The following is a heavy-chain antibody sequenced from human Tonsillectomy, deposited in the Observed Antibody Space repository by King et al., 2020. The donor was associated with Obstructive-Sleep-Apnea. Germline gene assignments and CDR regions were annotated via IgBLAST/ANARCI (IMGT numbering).Heavy chain of an antibody. CDR1: GFTFGSYL. CDR3: ARDRSYETTGYYYDVFDM. Sequence: QLVQSGGGLVQPGGSLRLSCAASGFTFGSYLMTWVRQAPGRGLEWVANIRQDESQKYFVDFVKGRFTISRDNAKNSLYLQMNSLRADDTAVYYCARDRSYETTGYYYDVFDMWGQGTMVTVSS. D-gene: IGHD3-22*01. CDR2: IRQDESQK. V-gene: IGHV3-7*03. J-gene: IGHJ3*02.